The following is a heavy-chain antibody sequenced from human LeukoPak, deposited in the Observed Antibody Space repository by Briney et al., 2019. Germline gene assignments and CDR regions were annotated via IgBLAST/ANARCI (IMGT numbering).Heavy chain of an antibody. J-gene: IGHJ4*02. CDR3: AAGRSGYLFQ. V-gene: IGHV4-4*07. CDR1: GDSISTYY. CDR2: IYASWNS. Sequence: SETLSLTCSVSGDSISTYYWSWVRQSAGKGLEWIGRIYASWNSNYNPSLKSRVTMSLDTSKNHFSLRLTSITAADTAVYYCAAGRSGYLFQWGQGTLVTVSS. D-gene: IGHD3-22*01.